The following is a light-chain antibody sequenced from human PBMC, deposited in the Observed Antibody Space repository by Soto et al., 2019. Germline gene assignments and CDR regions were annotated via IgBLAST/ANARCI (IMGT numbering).Light chain of an antibody. CDR2: AVS. CDR3: SSYTSSNTWV. V-gene: IGLV2-14*01. J-gene: IGLJ3*02. CDR1: SSDVGDYSY. Sequence: QSVLTQPASVSGSPGQSITISCTGTSSDVGDYSYVSWYQQHPGKAPKVLIYAVSNRPSGVSNRFSGSKSGNTASLTISGLQDEDEADYYCSSYTSSNTWVFGGGTKLTVL.